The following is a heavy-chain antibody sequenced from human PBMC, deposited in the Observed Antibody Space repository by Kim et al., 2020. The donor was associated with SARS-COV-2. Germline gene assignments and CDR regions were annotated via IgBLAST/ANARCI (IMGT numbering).Heavy chain of an antibody. J-gene: IGHJ4*02. CDR3: ARGDLYGSLTLDY. Sequence: YAQQLQGRVTMTTDPSTSTAYMGLRSLRSDDTAVYYCARGDLYGSLTLDYWGQGTLVTVSS. V-gene: IGHV1-18*01. D-gene: IGHD3-10*01.